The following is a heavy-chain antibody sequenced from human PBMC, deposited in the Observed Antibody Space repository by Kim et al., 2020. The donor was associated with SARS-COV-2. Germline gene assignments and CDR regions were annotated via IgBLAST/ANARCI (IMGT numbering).Heavy chain of an antibody. V-gene: IGHV4-59*01. CDR3: ARGKYYYDGSGNPRFWYFDL. Sequence: SETLSLICTVSGGSISYYYWSWIRQPPGKGLEWIGYVFDSGSTKYNPSLKSRVTILLDTSKKQFSLQLTSVTAADTAVYYCARGKYYYDGSGNPRFWYFDLWGRGTLVTVSS. J-gene: IGHJ2*01. CDR1: GGSISYYY. D-gene: IGHD3-22*01. CDR2: VFDSGST.